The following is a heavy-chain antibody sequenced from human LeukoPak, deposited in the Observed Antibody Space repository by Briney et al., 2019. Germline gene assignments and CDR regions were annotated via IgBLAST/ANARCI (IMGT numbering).Heavy chain of an antibody. D-gene: IGHD3-22*01. CDR3: AISSGSSGYYYYGMDV. J-gene: IGHJ6*02. CDR2: INHSGST. Sequence: SETLSLTCAVYGGSFSGYYWSWIRQPPGKGLEWIGEINHSGSTNYNPSLKSRVTISVDTSKNQFSLKLSSVTAADTAVYYCAISSGSSGYYYYGMDVWGQGTTVTVSS. CDR1: GGSFSGYY. V-gene: IGHV4-34*01.